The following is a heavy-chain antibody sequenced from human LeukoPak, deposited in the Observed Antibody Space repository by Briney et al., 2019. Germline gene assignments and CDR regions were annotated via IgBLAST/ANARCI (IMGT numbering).Heavy chain of an antibody. CDR2: ISGSGGST. D-gene: IGHD2-2*01. Sequence: GGSLRLSCAASGFTFSSYAMSWVRQAPGKGLEWVSAISGSGGSTYYADSVKGRFTISRDNSTNTLYLQMNSLRAEDTAVYYCAKGSRGRDTSKPLIGAFDYWGQGTLVPVPS. V-gene: IGHV3-23*01. CDR1: GFTFSSYA. CDR3: AKGSRGRDTSKPLIGAFDY. J-gene: IGHJ4*02.